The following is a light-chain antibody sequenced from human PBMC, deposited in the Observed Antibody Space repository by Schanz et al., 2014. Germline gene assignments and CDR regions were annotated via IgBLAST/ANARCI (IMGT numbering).Light chain of an antibody. CDR2: NAS. CDR3: QQRSIWPLT. Sequence: EIVMTQSPATLSLSPGEGATLSCRASQGLGSLLAWYQQNPGQGPRLLIYNASTRATGIPARFSGSGSGTEFTLTISSLQSEDFAVYYCQQRSIWPLTFGGGTKVEI. CDR1: QGLGSL. J-gene: IGKJ4*01. V-gene: IGKV3-15*01.